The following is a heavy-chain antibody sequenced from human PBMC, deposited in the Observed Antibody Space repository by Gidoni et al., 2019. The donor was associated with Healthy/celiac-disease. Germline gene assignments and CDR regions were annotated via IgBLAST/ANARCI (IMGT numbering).Heavy chain of an antibody. Sequence: EVQLVASGGGLVKPGASLRLSCAASGFTFRNAWMSWLRQAPGNVLEWVGRIKSKTDGGTTDYAATVKGRFNIARDDSKNTLYLQMNSLKTEYTDVYYCTTGHLYYDFWSGYYDTFDYWGQGTLVTVSS. CDR1: GFTFRNAW. D-gene: IGHD3-3*01. CDR2: IKSKTDGGTT. J-gene: IGHJ4*02. V-gene: IGHV3-15*01. CDR3: TTGHLYYDFWSGYYDTFDY.